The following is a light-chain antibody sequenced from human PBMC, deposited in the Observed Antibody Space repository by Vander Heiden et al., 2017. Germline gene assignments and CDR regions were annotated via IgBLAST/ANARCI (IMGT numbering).Light chain of an antibody. J-gene: IGKJ1*01. CDR3: LKENGAPPR. V-gene: IGKV1-27*01. CDR2: AAS. Sequence: DIHMTQSPSSLSASVGDRVTITCRASQGISNYLAWYQQKPGKVPKLLIYAASTLQSGVPSRFSGSGSGTDFTLTMSSLQPEDVATYYCLKENGAPPRFGHGIKVGIK. CDR1: QGISNY.